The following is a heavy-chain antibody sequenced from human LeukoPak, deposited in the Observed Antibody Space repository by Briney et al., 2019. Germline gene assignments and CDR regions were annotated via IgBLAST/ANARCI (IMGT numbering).Heavy chain of an antibody. V-gene: IGHV3-30*02. CDR3: AKGGGYEAQYYYYYLDV. Sequence: GGSLTLSCAASGFTFSSYGMHWVRQAPGKGLEWVAFIRYDGSNKYYADSVKGRFTISRDNSKNTLYLQMKSLRAEDTAVYYCAKGGGYEAQYYYYYLDVWGKGTTVTISS. CDR1: GFTFSSYG. J-gene: IGHJ6*03. CDR2: IRYDGSNK. D-gene: IGHD5-12*01.